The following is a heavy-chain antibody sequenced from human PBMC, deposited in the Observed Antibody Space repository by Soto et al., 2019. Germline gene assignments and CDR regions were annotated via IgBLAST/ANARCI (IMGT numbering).Heavy chain of an antibody. J-gene: IGHJ5*02. CDR2: MNPNSGNT. Sequence: ASVKVSCKASGYTFMNYGISWVRQATGQGLEWMGWMNPNSGNTGYALKFQGRVSMTRNTSIYTVYLELSSLASDDTAVYYCVRMASSGTLNWFDPWGQGTLVTVSS. CDR1: GYTFMNYG. V-gene: IGHV1-8*01. D-gene: IGHD1-1*01. CDR3: VRMASSGTLNWFDP.